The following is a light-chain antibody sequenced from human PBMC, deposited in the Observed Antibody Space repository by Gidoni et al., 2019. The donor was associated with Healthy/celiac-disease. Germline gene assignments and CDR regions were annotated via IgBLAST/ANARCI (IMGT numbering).Light chain of an antibody. V-gene: IGKV4-1*01. CDR2: WAS. CDR3: QQYYTSPWT. J-gene: IGKJ1*01. CDR1: QNVLYSANNKNY. Sequence: DIVMTQSPDSLAVSLGERATINCKSSQNVLYSANNKNYLAWYQQKPGQPPKLLIYWASNRESGVPDRFSGSGSGKDFTLTISSLQAEDVAVYYCQQYYTSPWTFGQGTRVEVK.